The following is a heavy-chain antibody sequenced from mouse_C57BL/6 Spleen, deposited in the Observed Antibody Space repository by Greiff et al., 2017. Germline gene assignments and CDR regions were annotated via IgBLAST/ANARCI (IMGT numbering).Heavy chain of an antibody. CDR3: ASLYGYDAGRFAY. J-gene: IGHJ3*01. CDR2: IWSGGST. D-gene: IGHD2-2*01. Sequence: QVQLKESGPGLVQPSQSLSITCTVSGFSLTSYGVHWVRQSPGKGLEWLGVIWSGGSTDYNAAFISRLSISKDNSKSQVFFKMNSLQADDTAIYYCASLYGYDAGRFAYWGQGTLVTVSA. CDR1: GFSLTSYG. V-gene: IGHV2-2*01.